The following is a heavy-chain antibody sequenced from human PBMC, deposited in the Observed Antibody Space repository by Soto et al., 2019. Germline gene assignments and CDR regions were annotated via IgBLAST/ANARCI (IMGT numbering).Heavy chain of an antibody. D-gene: IGHD1-26*01. Sequence: PGGSLRLSCAASGFTFSSYGMHWVLQAPGKGLEWVAVISYDGSNKYYADSVKGRFTISRDNSKNTLYLQMNSLRAEDTAVYYCAKDVVVGATTGLGDYYYYYGMDVWGQGTTVTVSS. CDR1: GFTFSSYG. J-gene: IGHJ6*02. V-gene: IGHV3-30*18. CDR2: ISYDGSNK. CDR3: AKDVVVGATTGLGDYYYYYGMDV.